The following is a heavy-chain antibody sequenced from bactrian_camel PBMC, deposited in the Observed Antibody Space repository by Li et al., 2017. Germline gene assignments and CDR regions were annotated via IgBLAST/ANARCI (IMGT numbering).Heavy chain of an antibody. CDR1: TFTSSSYY. CDR2: LYSDDTIT. J-gene: IGHJ4*01. CDR3: APTIGWTLSEYNC. D-gene: IGHD2*01. Sequence: VQLVESGGSAVQPGGSLRLSCAASTFTSSSYYMSWVRQAPGKGLEWVASLYSDDTITHYADSVKGRFTNSRDNAKNTVYLRMNSLKSEDTALYYCAPTIGWTLSEYNCWGQGTQVTVS. V-gene: IGHV3-2*01.